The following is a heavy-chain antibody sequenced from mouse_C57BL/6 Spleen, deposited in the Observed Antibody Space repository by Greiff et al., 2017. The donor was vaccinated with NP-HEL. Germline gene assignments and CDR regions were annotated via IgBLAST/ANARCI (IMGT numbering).Heavy chain of an antibody. J-gene: IGHJ4*01. CDR1: GFSLTSYG. CDR2: LWSGGST. Sequence: VKVEESGPGLVQPSQSLSITCTVSGFSLTSYGVHWVRQSPGKGLEWLGVLWSGGSTDANAAFISRLSISTDNSKSQVFVKMNSLQADDTAIYYCASYYGNYGDYYAMDYWGQGTSVTVSS. V-gene: IGHV2-2*01. D-gene: IGHD2-1*01. CDR3: ASYYGNYGDYYAMDY.